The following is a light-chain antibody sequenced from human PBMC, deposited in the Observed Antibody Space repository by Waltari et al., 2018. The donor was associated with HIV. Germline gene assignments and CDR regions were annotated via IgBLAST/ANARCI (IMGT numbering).Light chain of an antibody. CDR2: EVS. V-gene: IGLV2-14*01. CDR1: SSDVGGYDY. CDR3: SSYPRSSTLVV. Sequence: QSALTQPAYVSGSPGQSITISCTGTSSDVGGYDYVSWDQQHPGKAPKLMIYEVSNRPSGVSHRFSGSKSGNTASLTLSGLQAEDAADYYCSSYPRSSTLVVFGGGPKLTVL. J-gene: IGLJ2*01.